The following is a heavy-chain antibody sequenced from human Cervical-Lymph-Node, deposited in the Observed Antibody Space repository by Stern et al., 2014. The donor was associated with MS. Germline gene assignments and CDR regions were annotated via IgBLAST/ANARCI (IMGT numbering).Heavy chain of an antibody. V-gene: IGHV4-31*03. CDR3: ARDSDSDGTY. Sequence: VQLVEAGPGLVKPSQTLSLTCTVSGVSISSAGYYWSWLRQLPGKGLEWIGYIYYSGRTYYNPSLKSRPTISLDTSKNQFSLTLTSVTAADTAVYYCARDSDSDGTYWGQGTLVTVSS. J-gene: IGHJ4*02. D-gene: IGHD4-23*01. CDR1: GVSISSAGYY. CDR2: IYYSGRT.